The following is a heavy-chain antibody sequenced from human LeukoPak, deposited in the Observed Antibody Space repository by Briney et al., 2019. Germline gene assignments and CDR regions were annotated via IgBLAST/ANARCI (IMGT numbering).Heavy chain of an antibody. CDR3: ARVHSSGYYYRPFDY. V-gene: IGHV4-34*01. Sequence: PSETLSLTCAVYGGSFSGYYWSWIRQPPGKGLEWIGEINHSGSTNYNPSLKSRVTISVDTSKNQFSLKLSSVTAADTAVYYCARVHSSGYYYRPFDYWGQGTLVIVSS. CDR2: INHSGST. D-gene: IGHD3-22*01. J-gene: IGHJ4*02. CDR1: GGSFSGYY.